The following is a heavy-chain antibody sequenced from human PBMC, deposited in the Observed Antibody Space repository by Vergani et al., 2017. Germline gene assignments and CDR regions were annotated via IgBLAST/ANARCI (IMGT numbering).Heavy chain of an antibody. V-gene: IGHV1-24*01. CDR1: GYTLTELS. D-gene: IGHD2-2*01. CDR3: ATACSSTRCYDAFDI. CDR2: FDPEDVET. Sequence: QVQLVQSGAEVKKPGASVKVSCKVSGYTLTELSMHWVRQAPGKGLEWMGGFDPEDVETIYAQKFQGRGTMTEDTSTDTAYMELSSLRFEDTAVYYCATACSSTRCYDAFDIWGQGTMVTVSS. J-gene: IGHJ3*02.